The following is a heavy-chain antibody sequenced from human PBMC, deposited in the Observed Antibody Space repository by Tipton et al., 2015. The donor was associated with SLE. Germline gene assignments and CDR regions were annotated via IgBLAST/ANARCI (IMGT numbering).Heavy chain of an antibody. J-gene: IGHJ6*03. CDR1: GDSVKSRY. CDR3: ARGREWNWSPYYMDV. D-gene: IGHD1-1*01. CDR2: RFHDGNI. Sequence: TLSLTCTVSGDSVKSRYWIWVRQPAERGLEWLAYRFHDGNINYNPSLKTRLTMSVDTSRDQFSLTLNSVTAADTGIYYCARGREWNWSPYYMDVWGKGTTVTVSS. V-gene: IGHV4-59*02.